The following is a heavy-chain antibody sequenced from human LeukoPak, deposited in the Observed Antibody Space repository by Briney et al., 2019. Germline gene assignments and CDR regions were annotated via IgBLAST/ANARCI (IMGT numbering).Heavy chain of an antibody. CDR2: IYYSGST. CDR1: GGSISSGGYY. J-gene: IGHJ4*02. Sequence: PSETLSLTCTVSGGSISSGGYYWSWIRQHPGKGLEWIGYIYYSGSTHYNPSLKSRITISVDTSKNQFSLKLSSVTAADTAVYYCARGYYGSGSYPFDYWGQGTLVTVSS. CDR3: ARGYYGSGSYPFDY. D-gene: IGHD3-10*01. V-gene: IGHV4-31*03.